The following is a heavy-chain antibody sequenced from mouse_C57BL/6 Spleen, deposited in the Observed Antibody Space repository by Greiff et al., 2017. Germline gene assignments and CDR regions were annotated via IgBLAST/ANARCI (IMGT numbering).Heavy chain of an antibody. D-gene: IGHD2-1*01. CDR3: GRGGGKGAMDY. CDR2: ISYDGSN. Sequence: VQLKESGPGLVKPSQSLSLTCSVTGYSITSGYYWNWIRQFPGNKLEWMGYISYDGSNNYNPSLKNRISIARDTSKNQFFLKLNSVTTEDTATYYGGRGGGKGAMDYWGQGTSVTVSS. CDR1: GYSITSGYY. V-gene: IGHV3-6*01. J-gene: IGHJ4*01.